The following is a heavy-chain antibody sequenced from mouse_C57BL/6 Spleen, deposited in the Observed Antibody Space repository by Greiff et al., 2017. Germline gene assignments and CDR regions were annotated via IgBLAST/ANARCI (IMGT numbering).Heavy chain of an antibody. CDR2: IRNKANGYTT. V-gene: IGHV7-3*01. CDR1: GFTFTDYY. J-gene: IGHJ4*01. D-gene: IGHD3-1*01. Sequence: EVQRVESGGGLVQPGGSLSLSCAASGFTFTDYYMSWVRQPPGKALEWLGFIRNKANGYTTEYSASVKGRFTISRDNYQSSLYLQMNALRAEDSATYYCARSSPALYYAMDYGGQGTSVTVSS. CDR3: ARSSPALYYAMDY.